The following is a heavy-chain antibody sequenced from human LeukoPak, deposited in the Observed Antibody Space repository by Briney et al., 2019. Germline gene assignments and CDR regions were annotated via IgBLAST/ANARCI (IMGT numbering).Heavy chain of an antibody. V-gene: IGHV3-64D*06. D-gene: IGHD2-2*01. J-gene: IGHJ4*02. CDR2: VISNGGST. CDR1: GFTFSTYA. Sequence: GGSLRLSCSVSGFTFSTYAMHWVRQAPGKGLEYVSTVISNGGSTHYADSMKGRFTISRDNSKNMLFLQMTSLTADDTAVYYCVRSSAYFDYWGQGTLVTVSS. CDR3: VRSSAYFDY.